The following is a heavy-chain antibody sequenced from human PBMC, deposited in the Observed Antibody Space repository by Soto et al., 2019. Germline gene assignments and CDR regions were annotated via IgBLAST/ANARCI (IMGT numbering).Heavy chain of an antibody. J-gene: IGHJ6*02. CDR1: GYTFRDFY. CDR2: MNAKSGDT. V-gene: IGHV1-8*01. Sequence: ASVKVSCKASGYTFRDFYINWLLQAAGQGPEWMGWMNAKSGDTFSAQRLQGKFNMTWDTSLSTAYMEVGSLTSDDAAIYYCARGNPFNYAGFDVWGQGTTVTVSS. D-gene: IGHD3-16*01. CDR3: ARGNPFNYAGFDV.